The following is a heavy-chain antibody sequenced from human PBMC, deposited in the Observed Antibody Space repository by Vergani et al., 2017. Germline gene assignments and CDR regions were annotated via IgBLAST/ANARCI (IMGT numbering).Heavy chain of an antibody. D-gene: IGHD2-15*01. J-gene: IGHJ5*02. V-gene: IGHV1-69*04. Sequence: QVQLVQSGAEVKKPGASVKVSCKASGGTFSCYAISWVRQAPGQGLEWMGRIIPILGIANYAQKFQGRVTITADKSTSTAYMELSSLRSEDTAVYYCAWGAASKGDWFDPWGQGTLVTVSS. CDR2: IIPILGIA. CDR3: AWGAASKGDWFDP. CDR1: GGTFSCYA.